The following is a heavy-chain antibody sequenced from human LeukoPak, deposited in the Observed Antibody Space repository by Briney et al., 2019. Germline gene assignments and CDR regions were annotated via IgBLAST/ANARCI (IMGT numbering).Heavy chain of an antibody. D-gene: IGHD4/OR15-4a*01. CDR2: INPIFGTA. CDR3: ARAPGANVAEYFQH. CDR1: GYTFTSYY. Sequence: ASVKVSCKASGYTFTSYYMHWVRQAPGQGLEWMGIINPIFGTANYAQKFQGRVTITADESTSTAYMELSSLRSEDTAVYYCARAPGANVAEYFQHWGQGTLVTVSS. J-gene: IGHJ1*01. V-gene: IGHV1-69*13.